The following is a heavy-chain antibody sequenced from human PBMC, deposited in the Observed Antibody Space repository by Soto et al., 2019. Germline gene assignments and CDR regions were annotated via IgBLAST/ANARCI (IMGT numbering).Heavy chain of an antibody. CDR3: ARDQGVGSLIDY. D-gene: IGHD3-10*01. CDR2: ISSSSSYT. V-gene: IGHV3-11*06. CDR1: GFTFSDYY. J-gene: IGHJ4*02. Sequence: GGSLRLSCAASGFTFSDYYMSWIRQAPGKGLEWVSYISSSSSYTNYADSVKGRFTISRDNAKNSLYLQMNSLRAEDTAVYYCARDQGVGSLIDYWGQGTLVTVSS.